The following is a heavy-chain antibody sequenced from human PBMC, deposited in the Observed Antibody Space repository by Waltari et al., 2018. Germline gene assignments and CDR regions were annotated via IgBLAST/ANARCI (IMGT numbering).Heavy chain of an antibody. CDR3: ARAGRGGYYGSGSQRRKHYYYYYGMDV. V-gene: IGHV1-8*03. CDR1: GYTFTSYD. J-gene: IGHJ6*02. Sequence: QVQLVQSGAEVKKPGASVKVSCKASGYTFTSYDINWVRQATGQGREWMGWMNPNSGNTGYAQKFQGRVTITRNTSISTAYMELSSLRSEDTAVYYCARAGRGGYYGSGSQRRKHYYYYYGMDVWGQGTTVTVSS. D-gene: IGHD3-10*01. CDR2: MNPNSGNT.